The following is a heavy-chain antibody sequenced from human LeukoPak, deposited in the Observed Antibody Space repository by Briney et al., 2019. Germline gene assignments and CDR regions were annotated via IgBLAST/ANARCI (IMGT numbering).Heavy chain of an antibody. J-gene: IGHJ5*02. D-gene: IGHD6-13*01. CDR2: INHSGST. CDR3: ARGRKDSSSWYRGYNWFDP. V-gene: IGHV4-34*01. Sequence: SETLSLTCAVYGGSFSGYYWSWIRQPPRKGLEWIGEINHSGSTNYNPSLKSRVTISVDTSKNQFSLKLSSVTAADTAVYYCARGRKDSSSWYRGYNWFDPWGQGTLVTVSS. CDR1: GGSFSGYY.